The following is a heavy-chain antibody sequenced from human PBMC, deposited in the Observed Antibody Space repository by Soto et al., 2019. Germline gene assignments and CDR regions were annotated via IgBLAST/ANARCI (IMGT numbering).Heavy chain of an antibody. J-gene: IGHJ4*02. V-gene: IGHV4-30-2*01. CDR1: GGSISGGGFS. D-gene: IGHD3-10*01. Sequence: TLSLTCAVSGGSISGGGFSWSWIRQPPGKGLEWIGYILHTGCTQYNPSLKSRVSMSVDKSKNQFSLHLTSVTAADTAVYYCARLQFGEGFDYWGQGALVTVSS. CDR3: ARLQFGEGFDY. CDR2: ILHTGCT.